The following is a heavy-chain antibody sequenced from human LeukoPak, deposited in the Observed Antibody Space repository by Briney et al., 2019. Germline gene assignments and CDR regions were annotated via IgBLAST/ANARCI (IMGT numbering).Heavy chain of an antibody. Sequence: QSGGSLRLSCAASGFTFSSYAMSWVRQAPGKGLEWVSVISGSGGSTYYADSVKGRFTISRDNSKNTLYLQMNSLRAEDTAVYYCAKDLDYGDYSDYWGQGTLVTVSS. V-gene: IGHV3-23*01. CDR2: ISGSGGST. CDR1: GFTFSSYA. D-gene: IGHD4-17*01. CDR3: AKDLDYGDYSDY. J-gene: IGHJ4*02.